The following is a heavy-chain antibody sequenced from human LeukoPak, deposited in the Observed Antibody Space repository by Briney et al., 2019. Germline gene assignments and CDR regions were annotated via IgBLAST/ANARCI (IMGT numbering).Heavy chain of an antibody. CDR1: GYTFTGYY. J-gene: IGHJ5*02. Sequence: ASVKVSCKASGYTFTGYYMHWVRQAPGQGLEWMGWINPNSGGTNYAQKFQGRVTMTRDTSISTAYMELSRLRSDDTAVYYCARGLHREQQLWTWGLNWFDPWGQGTLVTVSS. D-gene: IGHD6-13*01. CDR2: INPNSGGT. V-gene: IGHV1-2*02. CDR3: ARGLHREQQLWTWGLNWFDP.